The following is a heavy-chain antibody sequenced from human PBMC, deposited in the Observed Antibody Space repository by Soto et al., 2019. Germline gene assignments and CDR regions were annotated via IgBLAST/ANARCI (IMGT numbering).Heavy chain of an antibody. V-gene: IGHV3-66*01. J-gene: IGHJ3*02. CDR3: AREVGPQAYCGGDCPAQDAFDI. Sequence: GGSLRLSCAASGFTVSSNYMSWVRQAPGKGLEWVSVIYSGGSTYYADSVKGRFTISRDNSKNTLYLQMNSLRAEDTAVYYCAREVGPQAYCGGDCPAQDAFDIWGQGTMVTVSS. CDR1: GFTVSSNY. CDR2: IYSGGST. D-gene: IGHD2-21*01.